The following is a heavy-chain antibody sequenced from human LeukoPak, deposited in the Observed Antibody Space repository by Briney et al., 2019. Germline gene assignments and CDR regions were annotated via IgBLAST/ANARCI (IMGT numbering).Heavy chain of an antibody. J-gene: IGHJ4*02. Sequence: SETLSLTCAVSGFSISSVYYWGWIRQPPGKGLEWIGSIHHSGSTYYNPTLKSRVSISIDTSKNQFSLKLSSVTAADTAVYYCARDGQFFDSSGYYDYWGQGTLVTVSS. D-gene: IGHD3-22*01. CDR3: ARDGQFFDSSGYYDY. CDR1: GFSISSVYY. CDR2: IHHSGST. V-gene: IGHV4-38-2*02.